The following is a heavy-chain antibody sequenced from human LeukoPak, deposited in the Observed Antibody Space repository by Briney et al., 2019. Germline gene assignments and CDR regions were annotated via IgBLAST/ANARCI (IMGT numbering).Heavy chain of an antibody. CDR3: ARGDYYDSSGIQGDAFDI. D-gene: IGHD3-22*01. CDR2: ISAYNGNT. J-gene: IGHJ3*02. CDR1: GYTFTTYG. Sequence: ASVSVSCTASGYTFTTYGISWVRQAPGQGLEWMGWISAYNGNTNYAQKLQGRVTMTTDTSTSTAYMEQRSMRSDDTAVYYCARGDYYDSSGIQGDAFDIWGQGTMVTVS. V-gene: IGHV1-18*01.